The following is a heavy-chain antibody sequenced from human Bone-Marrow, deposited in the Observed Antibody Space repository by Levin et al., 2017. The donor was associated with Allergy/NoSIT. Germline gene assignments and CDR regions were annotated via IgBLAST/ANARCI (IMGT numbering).Heavy chain of an antibody. D-gene: IGHD3-10*01. CDR3: ARDEGGGGRLYYYYGMDG. CDR1: GYTFTSYG. J-gene: IGHJ6*02. V-gene: IGHV1-18*01. Sequence: ASVKVSCKASGYTFTSYGISWVRQAPGQGLEWMGWISAYNGNTNYAQKLQGRVTMTTDTSTSTAYMELRSLRSDDTAVYYCARDEGGGGRLYYYYGMDGWGQGTTVTVSS. CDR2: ISAYNGNT.